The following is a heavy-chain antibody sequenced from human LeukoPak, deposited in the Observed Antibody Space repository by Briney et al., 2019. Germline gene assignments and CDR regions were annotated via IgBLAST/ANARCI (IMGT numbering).Heavy chain of an antibody. Sequence: GRSLRLSCAASGFTFDDYAMHWVRQAPGKGLEWVSGISRNGNNIGYADSVKGRFTISRDNAKNSLYLQMNSLRAEDTALYYCAKDIGAAFQSTYFDYRGQGTLVTVSS. J-gene: IGHJ4*02. V-gene: IGHV3-9*01. CDR1: GFTFDDYA. CDR3: AKDIGAAFQSTYFDY. CDR2: ISRNGNNI. D-gene: IGHD2-15*01.